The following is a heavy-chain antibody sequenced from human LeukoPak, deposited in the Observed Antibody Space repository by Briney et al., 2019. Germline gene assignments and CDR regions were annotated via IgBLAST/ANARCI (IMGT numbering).Heavy chain of an antibody. D-gene: IGHD3-16*01. CDR3: AREGGGFDY. V-gene: IGHV4-39*07. CDR2: IYYSGST. J-gene: IGHJ4*02. CDR1: GGSISSSSYF. Sequence: PSETLSLTCTVSGGSISSSSYFWGWIRQPPGKGLEWIGSIYYSGSTYYNPSLKSRVIMSVDTSKNQFSLKLTSVTAADTAVYYCAREGGGFDYWGQGTLVTVSS.